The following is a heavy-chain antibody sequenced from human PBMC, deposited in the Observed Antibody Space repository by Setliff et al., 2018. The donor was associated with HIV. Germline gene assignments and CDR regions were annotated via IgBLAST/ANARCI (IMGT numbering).Heavy chain of an antibody. J-gene: IGHJ5*02. V-gene: IGHV1-46*01. Sequence: ASVKVSCKPSGYTFTTYYMHWVRQAPGQGLEWMGIINPSGGTTTYAQKFQGRVTMTRDTSTSTVYLELSSLRSEDTAVYYCAREVSTIGARRGAYDPWGQGTLVTVSS. CDR2: INPSGGTT. CDR1: GYTFTTYY. CDR3: AREVSTIGARRGAYDP. D-gene: IGHD2-8*01.